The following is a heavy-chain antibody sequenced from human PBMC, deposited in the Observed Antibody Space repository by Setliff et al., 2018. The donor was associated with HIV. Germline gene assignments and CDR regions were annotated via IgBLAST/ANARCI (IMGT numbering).Heavy chain of an antibody. CDR2: IYYSGST. CDR3: ARGARLLAAYSDRWDYFYMAV. J-gene: IGHJ6*03. Sequence: SETLSLTCTVSAGSIRSSTYYWAWIRQPPGKGLEWIGTIYYSGSTHYNPSLKSRFIISVDTSKNQFSLKVNSMTAADTAVYYCARGARLLAAYSDRWDYFYMAVWGKGTTVTVSS. D-gene: IGHD1-26*01. V-gene: IGHV4-39*07. CDR1: AGSIRSSTYY.